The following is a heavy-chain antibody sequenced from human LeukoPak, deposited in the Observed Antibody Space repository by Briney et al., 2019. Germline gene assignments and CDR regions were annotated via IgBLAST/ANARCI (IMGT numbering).Heavy chain of an antibody. V-gene: IGHV4-39*01. Sequence: SETLSLTCTVSGGSMTSGSHYWGWIRQAPGKGLEWIGTIHYTGGTYYNPSLRSRVTIYALTSKNQFSLKLNSVTATDTAVYYCARHVSQGAYYYYFVDSWGQGTLVTVSS. J-gene: IGHJ4*02. CDR2: IHYTGGT. CDR3: ARHVSQGAYYYYFVDS. D-gene: IGHD2/OR15-2a*01. CDR1: GGSMTSGSHY.